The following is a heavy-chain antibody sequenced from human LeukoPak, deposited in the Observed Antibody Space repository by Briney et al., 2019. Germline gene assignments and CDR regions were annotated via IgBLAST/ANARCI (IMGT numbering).Heavy chain of an antibody. CDR3: AREGYYDSSGAPDY. Sequence: GSSVKVSCKASGGTFSSYAISWVRQAPGQGLEWMGGIIPIFGTANYAQKFQGRVAMTTDTSTSTAYMELRSLRSDDTAVYYCAREGYYDSSGAPDYWGQGTLVTVSS. J-gene: IGHJ4*02. CDR1: GGTFSSYA. D-gene: IGHD3-22*01. V-gene: IGHV1-69*05. CDR2: IIPIFGTA.